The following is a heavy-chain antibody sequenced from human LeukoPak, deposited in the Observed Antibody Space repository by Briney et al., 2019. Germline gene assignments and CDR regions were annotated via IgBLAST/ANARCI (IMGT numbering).Heavy chain of an antibody. V-gene: IGHV4-4*07. CDR1: GGSIGSYY. CDR2: IYTSGST. Sequence: SETLSLTCTVSGGSIGSYYWSWIRQPAGKGLEWIGRIYTSGSTNYNPSLKSRVTMSVDTSKNQFSLKLSSVTAADTAVYYCARDLSGPRSRYLNWFDPWGQGTLVTVSS. D-gene: IGHD3-16*02. J-gene: IGHJ5*02. CDR3: ARDLSGPRSRYLNWFDP.